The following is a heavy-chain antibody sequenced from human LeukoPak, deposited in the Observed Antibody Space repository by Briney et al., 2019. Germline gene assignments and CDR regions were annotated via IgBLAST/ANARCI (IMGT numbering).Heavy chain of an antibody. CDR2: ISGSGGST. CDR3: AREEWFGELFDY. V-gene: IGHV3-23*01. J-gene: IGHJ4*02. D-gene: IGHD3-10*01. CDR1: GFTFSSYA. Sequence: GGSLRLSCAASGFTFSSYAMSWVRQAPGKGLEWVSAISGSGGSTYYADSVKGRFTISRDNAKNSLYLQMNSLRADDTAVYYCAREEWFGELFDYWGQGTLVTVSS.